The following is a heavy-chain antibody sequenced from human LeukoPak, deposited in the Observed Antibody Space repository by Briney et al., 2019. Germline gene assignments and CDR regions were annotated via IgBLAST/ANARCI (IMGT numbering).Heavy chain of an antibody. CDR1: GYSFTSYW. CDR2: IYPGDSDT. V-gene: IGHV5-51*01. D-gene: IGHD1-1*01. CDR3: ARQWLEPRGWFDP. J-gene: IGHJ5*02. Sequence: GESLKISCKGSGYSFTSYWIGWVRQMPGKGLEWMGIIYPGDSDTRYSPSFQGQVTISADRSISTAYLQWSSLKASDTAMYYCARQWLEPRGWFDPWGQGTLVTVSS.